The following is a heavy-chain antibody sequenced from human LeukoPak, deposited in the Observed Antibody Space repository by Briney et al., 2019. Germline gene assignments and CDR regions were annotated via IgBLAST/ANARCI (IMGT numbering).Heavy chain of an antibody. CDR2: ISAYNGNT. CDR1: GYTFTSYG. D-gene: IGHD1-26*01. CDR3: ARDGQTFRSGSYSDPFDY. J-gene: IGHJ4*02. V-gene: IGHV1-18*01. Sequence: ASVKVSCKASGYTFTSYGISWVRQAPGQGLEWMGWISAYNGNTNYAQKLQGRVTMTTGTSTSTAYMELRSLRSDDTAVYYCARDGQTFRSGSYSDPFDYWGQGTLVTVSS.